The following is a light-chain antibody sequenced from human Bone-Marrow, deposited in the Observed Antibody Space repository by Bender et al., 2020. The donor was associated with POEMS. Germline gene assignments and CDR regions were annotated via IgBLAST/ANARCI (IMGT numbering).Light chain of an antibody. CDR2: DVT. Sequence: QSALTQPASVSGSPGQSITISCTGTSSDIGGYNLVSWYQQHPGKAPKLIIYDVTKRPSGVSYRFSGSKSGNTASLTISGLQTEDEAHYYCSSYTTSSLVVFGGGTKVAVL. J-gene: IGLJ2*01. V-gene: IGLV2-14*02. CDR1: SSDIGGYNL. CDR3: SSYTTSSLVV.